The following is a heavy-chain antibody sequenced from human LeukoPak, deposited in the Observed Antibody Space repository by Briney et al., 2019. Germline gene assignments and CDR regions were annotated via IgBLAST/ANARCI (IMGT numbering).Heavy chain of an antibody. J-gene: IGHJ1*01. V-gene: IGHV1-2*02. D-gene: IGHD3-22*01. CDR1: GYTFTGYY. CDR3: ARGYYDSSDFEYFQH. CDR2: INPNSGDT. Sequence: ASVKVSCKASGYTFTGYYMHWVRQAPGQGLEWMGWINPNSGDTNFAQKFQGRVTMTRDTSISTVYMELSRLRSDDTAVFFCARGYYDSSDFEYFQHWGQGTLVTVSS.